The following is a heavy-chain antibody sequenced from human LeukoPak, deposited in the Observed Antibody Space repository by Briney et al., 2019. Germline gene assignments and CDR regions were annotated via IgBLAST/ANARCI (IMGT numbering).Heavy chain of an antibody. CDR3: ARESVAGYYGSGSYYIGNLDY. Sequence: GGSLRLSCAASGFTFSSYSMNWVRQAPGKGLEWVSSISSSSSYIYYADSVKGRFTISRDNAKNSLYLQMNSLRAEDTAVYYCARESVAGYYGSGSYYIGNLDYWGQGTLVTVSS. J-gene: IGHJ4*02. V-gene: IGHV3-21*01. CDR2: ISSSSSYI. CDR1: GFTFSSYS. D-gene: IGHD3-10*01.